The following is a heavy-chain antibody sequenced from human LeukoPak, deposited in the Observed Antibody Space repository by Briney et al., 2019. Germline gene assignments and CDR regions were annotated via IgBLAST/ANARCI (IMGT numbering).Heavy chain of an antibody. J-gene: IGHJ3*02. V-gene: IGHV1-8*01. D-gene: IGHD6-19*01. CDR1: GYTFTSYD. Sequence: GASVKVSCKASGYTFTSYDINWVRQATGQGLEWMGWMNPNSGNTGYAQKFQGRVTMTRNTSISTAYMELSRLRSDDTAVYYCARESTVAGAFDIWGQGTMVTVSS. CDR2: MNPNSGNT. CDR3: ARESTVAGAFDI.